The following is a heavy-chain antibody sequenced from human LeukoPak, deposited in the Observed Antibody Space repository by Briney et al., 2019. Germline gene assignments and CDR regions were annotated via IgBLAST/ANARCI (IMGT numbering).Heavy chain of an antibody. Sequence: PGGSLRLSCAASGFTFSSYGMHWVRQAPGKGLEWVAFIRYDGSNKYYADSVKGRFTISRDNAKNSLYLQMNSLRAEDTAVYYCASPGGGYYDFWSGYTWQDHSIDYWGQGTLVTVSS. D-gene: IGHD3-3*01. CDR2: IRYDGSNK. V-gene: IGHV3-30*02. CDR1: GFTFSSYG. CDR3: ASPGGGYYDFWSGYTWQDHSIDY. J-gene: IGHJ4*02.